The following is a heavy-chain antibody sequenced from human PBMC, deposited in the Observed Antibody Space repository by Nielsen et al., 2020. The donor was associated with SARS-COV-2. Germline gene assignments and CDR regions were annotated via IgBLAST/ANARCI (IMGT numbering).Heavy chain of an antibody. CDR3: ARDSLRGYSYGVDY. J-gene: IGHJ4*02. V-gene: IGHV1-2*06. CDR1: GYTFTGYY. CDR2: INSNSGGT. D-gene: IGHD5-18*01. Sequence: ASLKVSCRAAGYTFTGYYMHWVRQAPGQGLEWMGRINSNSGGTNYAQKCQGRVTMTRDTTISTAYMELIRLRSDDTAVYYCARDSLRGYSYGVDYWGQGTLVTVSS.